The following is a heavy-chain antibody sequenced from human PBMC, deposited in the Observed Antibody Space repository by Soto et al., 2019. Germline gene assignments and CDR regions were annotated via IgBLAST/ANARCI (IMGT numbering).Heavy chain of an antibody. V-gene: IGHV1-2*02. CDR3: AKGGAIVAAGTRVYLYNAMDV. CDR2: INPNSGDT. CDR1: GYTFTGYY. D-gene: IGHD1-26*01. J-gene: IGHJ6*02. Sequence: QVQLVQSRTEVKRPGDSVKVSCKASGYTFTGYYVHWVRQAPGQGLEWMGWINPNSGDTYLAQRFQGRVTMNRDTYIGTAYMELRGLTSVDTAEYYCAKGGAIVAAGTRVYLYNAMDVWGQGTTVTVSS.